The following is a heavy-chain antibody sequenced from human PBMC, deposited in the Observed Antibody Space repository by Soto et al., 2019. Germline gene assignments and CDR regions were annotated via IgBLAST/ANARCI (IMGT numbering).Heavy chain of an antibody. CDR2: IYYRGST. CDR3: AREGFYYDSSGHYFDY. Sequence: SETLSLTCTVSGGSISSGGYYWSWIRQHPGKGLEWIGYIYYRGSTYYNPSLKSRVTISVDTSKNQFSLKLSSVTAADTAVYYCAREGFYYDSSGHYFDYWGQGTLVTVSS. CDR1: GGSISSGGYY. D-gene: IGHD3-22*01. J-gene: IGHJ4*02. V-gene: IGHV4-31*03.